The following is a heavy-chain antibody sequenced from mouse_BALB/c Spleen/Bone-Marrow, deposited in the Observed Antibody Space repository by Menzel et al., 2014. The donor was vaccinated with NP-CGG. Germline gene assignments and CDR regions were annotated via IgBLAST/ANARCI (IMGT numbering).Heavy chain of an antibody. V-gene: IGHV3-6*02. CDR1: GYSITSGYY. D-gene: IGHD3-1*01. J-gene: IGHJ2*01. CDR3: ARDRGHYFDY. CDR2: KSYDGSN. Sequence: EVKLVESGPGLVKPSQSLSLTCSVTGYSITSGYYWNWIRQFPGNKLERMGSKSYDGSNNYNPSLKNRMSITRDTSKNQFFLKLNSVTTEDTGTYYCARDRGHYFDYWGQGTTLTVSS.